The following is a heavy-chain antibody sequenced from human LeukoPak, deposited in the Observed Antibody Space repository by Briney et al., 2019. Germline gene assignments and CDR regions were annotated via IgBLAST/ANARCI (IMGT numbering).Heavy chain of an antibody. CDR3: AGGYGDLTFDY. CDR1: GASLSGYY. D-gene: IGHD4-17*01. V-gene: IGHV4-34*01. CDR2: INHSGST. Sequence: PSETLSLTRGVYGASLSGYYWSWIRQPPGKGLEWIGEINHSGSTNYNPSLKSRVTISVDTSKNQFSLNLSSVTAADTAVYYCAGGYGDLTFDYWGQGTLVTVSS. J-gene: IGHJ4*02.